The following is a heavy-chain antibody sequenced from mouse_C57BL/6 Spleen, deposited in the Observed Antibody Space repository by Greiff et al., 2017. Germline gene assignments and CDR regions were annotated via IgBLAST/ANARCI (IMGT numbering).Heavy chain of an antibody. J-gene: IGHJ3*01. D-gene: IGHD4-1*01. Sequence: EVQLVESGGGLVQPGGSLSLSCAASGYTFTDYYMRWVRQPPGKALEWLGFIRNKANGYTTEHNATVKGRFTISRDNSQSILYLRMNALRAADSSSSYCAIDWDGDAYWGQGTLVTVSA. CDR1: GYTFTDYY. CDR2: IRNKANGYTT. V-gene: IGHV7-3*03. CDR3: AIDWDGDAY.